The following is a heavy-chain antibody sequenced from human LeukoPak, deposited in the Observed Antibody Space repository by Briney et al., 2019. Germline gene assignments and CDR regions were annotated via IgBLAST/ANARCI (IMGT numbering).Heavy chain of an antibody. CDR3: AYSSGWYNWFDP. V-gene: IGHV1-2*06. CDR1: GYTFTVYY. D-gene: IGHD6-19*01. J-gene: IGHJ5*02. Sequence: ASVTVSCTASGYTFTVYYMHWVRQAPGQGLEWMGRINPNSGGTNYAQKFQGRVTMTRDTSISTAYMELSRLRSDDTAVYYCAYSSGWYNWFDPWGQGTLVTVSS. CDR2: INPNSGGT.